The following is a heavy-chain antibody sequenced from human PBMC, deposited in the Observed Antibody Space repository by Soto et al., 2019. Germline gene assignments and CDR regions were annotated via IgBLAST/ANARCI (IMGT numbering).Heavy chain of an antibody. CDR3: AREAGIGTANLIPFDH. CDR2: INPSGGST. D-gene: IGHD2-21*02. CDR1: GYTFTNHY. V-gene: IGHV1-46*01. J-gene: IGHJ4*02. Sequence: QVQMVQSGAEVKKPGASVKVSCKASGYTFTNHYIHWVRQAPGQGLEWMGIINPSGGSTSESKKFQGKLTRTRDTSRSTVYMELGSLRSEDTAVFYCAREAGIGTANLIPFDHWGQGTLVTVSS.